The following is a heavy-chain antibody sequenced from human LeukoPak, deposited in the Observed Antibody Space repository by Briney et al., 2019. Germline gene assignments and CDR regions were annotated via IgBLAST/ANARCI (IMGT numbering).Heavy chain of an antibody. D-gene: IGHD1-26*01. Sequence: PGGSLGLSCAASGFTFSSYWMHWVRQAPGKGLEWVSVIYSGGSTYYADSVKGRFTISRDNSKSTLYLQMNSLRAEDTAVYHCARDAVGGTTHMGVGYFDYWGQGTLVTVSS. CDR2: IYSGGST. CDR1: GFTFSSYW. V-gene: IGHV3-53*01. J-gene: IGHJ4*02. CDR3: ARDAVGGTTHMGVGYFDY.